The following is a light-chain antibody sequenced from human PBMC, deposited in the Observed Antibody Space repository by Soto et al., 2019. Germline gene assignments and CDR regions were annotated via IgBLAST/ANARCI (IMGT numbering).Light chain of an antibody. CDR1: QDISNY. J-gene: IGKJ1*01. CDR2: EAS. V-gene: IGKV1-27*01. Sequence: QMTQSPSSLSASVGDRVTITCRASQDISNYLAWYQQKPGGAPKLLIYEASTLQSGVPSRFSGSGSGADFTLTISSLQPEDVVIYYCQKYNDAPRTFGQGPRVEMK. CDR3: QKYNDAPRT.